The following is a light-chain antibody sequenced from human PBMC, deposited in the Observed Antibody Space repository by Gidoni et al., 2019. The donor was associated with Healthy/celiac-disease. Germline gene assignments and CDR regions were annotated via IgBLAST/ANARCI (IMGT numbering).Light chain of an antibody. CDR1: QSVLYSSNNKND. Sequence: DIVMPQSPDSLAVSLGERATINCKSSQSVLYSSNNKNDLAWYQQKPGQPPKLLIYWASTRESGVPDRFSGSGSGTDFTLTISSLQAEDVAVYYCQQYYSTPRSFGQGTKLEIK. J-gene: IGKJ2*03. V-gene: IGKV4-1*01. CDR2: WAS. CDR3: QQYYSTPRS.